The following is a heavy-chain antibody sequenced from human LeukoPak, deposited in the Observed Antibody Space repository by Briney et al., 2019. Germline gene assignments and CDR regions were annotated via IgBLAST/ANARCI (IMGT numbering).Heavy chain of an antibody. Sequence: GGSLKTSLQGPGYRFTSYWIGWVRQMPVKGLGVMETIYPGDSDTRYSPSFQGQVTISADKSINTAYLHWSSLKASDTAMYYCARRYSGYEYFEYWGQGTLVTVSS. CDR2: IYPGDSDT. CDR3: ARRYSGYEYFEY. D-gene: IGHD5-12*01. J-gene: IGHJ4*02. V-gene: IGHV5-51*01. CDR1: GYRFTSYW.